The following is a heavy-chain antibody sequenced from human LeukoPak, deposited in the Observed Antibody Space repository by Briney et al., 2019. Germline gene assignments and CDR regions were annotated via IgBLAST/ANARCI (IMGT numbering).Heavy chain of an antibody. J-gene: IGHJ4*02. D-gene: IGHD1-26*01. Sequence: GGSLRLSCAASGFTFSSYAMHWVRQAPGKGLEWVAVISYDGSNKYYADSVKGRFTISRDNSKNTLYLQMNSLRAEDTAVYYCADPEGGSYGGKWGQGTLVTVSS. V-gene: IGHV3-30-3*01. CDR1: GFTFSSYA. CDR3: ADPEGGSYGGK. CDR2: ISYDGSNK.